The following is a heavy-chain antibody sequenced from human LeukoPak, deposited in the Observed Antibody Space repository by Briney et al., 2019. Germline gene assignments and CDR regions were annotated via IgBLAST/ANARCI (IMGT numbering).Heavy chain of an antibody. V-gene: IGHV3-53*01. J-gene: IGHJ4*02. CDR3: AKDGVYGPGCCYYFDY. CDR1: GFTVSSNY. D-gene: IGHD3-10*01. CDR2: IYSGGST. Sequence: GGSLRLSCAASGFTVSSNYMSWVRQAPGKGLEWVSVIYSGGSTYYADSVKGRFTISRDNSKNTLYLQMNSLRVEDTAVYYCAKDGVYGPGCCYYFDYWGQGTLVTVSS.